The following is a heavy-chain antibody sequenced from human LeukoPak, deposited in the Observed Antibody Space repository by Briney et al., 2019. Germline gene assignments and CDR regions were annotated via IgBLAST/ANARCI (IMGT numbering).Heavy chain of an antibody. V-gene: IGHV4-59*11. J-gene: IGHJ5*02. CDR1: GGSISSHY. D-gene: IGHD2-2*01. CDR2: IYYSGST. Sequence: SETLSLTCTVSGGSISSHYWSWIRQPPGKGLEWIGYIYYSGSTNYNPSLKSRVTISVDTSKNQFSLKLSSVTAADTAVYYCARGIVVVPAADNWFDPWGQGTLVTVSS. CDR3: ARGIVVVPAADNWFDP.